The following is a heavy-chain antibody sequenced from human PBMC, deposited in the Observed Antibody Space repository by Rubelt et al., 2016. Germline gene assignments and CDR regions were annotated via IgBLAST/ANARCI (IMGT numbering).Heavy chain of an antibody. Sequence: QLQLQESGPGLVKPSETLSLTCTVSGGSISSSSYYWGWIRQPPGKGLEWIGYIYYSGSTNYNPSRKIRVRIAVDTSKNQFSLKLSSVTAADTAVYYCATQTGHWPFDYWGQGTLVTVSS. CDR1: GGSISSSSYY. D-gene: IGHD1-1*01. CDR2: IYYSGST. CDR3: ATQTGHWPFDY. J-gene: IGHJ4*02. V-gene: IGHV4-61*05.